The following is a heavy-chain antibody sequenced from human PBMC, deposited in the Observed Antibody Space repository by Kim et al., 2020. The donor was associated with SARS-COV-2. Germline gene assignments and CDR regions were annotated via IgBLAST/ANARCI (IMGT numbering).Heavy chain of an antibody. J-gene: IGHJ5*02. CDR3: AKDGPYDLWSGYYQYNWFDP. V-gene: IGHV3-30*02. D-gene: IGHD3-3*01. Sequence: RFTISRDNSKNTLYLQMNSLRAEDTAVYYCAKDGPYDLWSGYYQYNWFDPWGQGTLVTVSS.